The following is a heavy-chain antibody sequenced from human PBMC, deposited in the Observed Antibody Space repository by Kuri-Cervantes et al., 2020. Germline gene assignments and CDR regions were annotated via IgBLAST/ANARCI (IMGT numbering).Heavy chain of an antibody. D-gene: IGHD3-10*01. CDR3: ASGKPLLWFGELGNNFDY. J-gene: IGHJ4*02. CDR1: GGIFRSYA. V-gene: IGHV1-69*05. Sequence: SVKVSCKASGGIFRSYAINWVRQAPGQGLEWMGGIIPIFGTANYAQKFQGRVTITTDESTSTAYMELSSLRSEDTAVYYCASGKPLLWFGELGNNFDYWGQGTLVTVSS. CDR2: IIPIFGTA.